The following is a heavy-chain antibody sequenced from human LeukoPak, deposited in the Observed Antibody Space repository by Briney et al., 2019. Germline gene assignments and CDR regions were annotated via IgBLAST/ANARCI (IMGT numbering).Heavy chain of an antibody. V-gene: IGHV3-30*18. CDR2: ISYDGSNK. Sequence: GRSLRLSCEASGFTFSSYGMHWVRQAPGKGLEWVAVISYDGSNKYYADSVKGRFTISRDNSKNTLYLQMNSLRAEDTAVYYCAKDVGSYSYGYWGIDYWGQGTLVTVSS. CDR1: GFTFSSYG. J-gene: IGHJ4*02. CDR3: AKDVGSYSYGYWGIDY. D-gene: IGHD5-18*01.